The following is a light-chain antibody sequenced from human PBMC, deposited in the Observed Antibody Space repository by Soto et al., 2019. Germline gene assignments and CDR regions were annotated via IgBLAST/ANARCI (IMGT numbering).Light chain of an antibody. V-gene: IGKV1-39*01. CDR1: QSISSY. CDR2: AAS. CDR3: QQSYSTSIT. Sequence: DIQMTQSPSSLSASIGDRVTITCRASQSISSYLNWYHQRPGKAPKLLIYAASSLQRGVPSRFSGSGSGTDFTLTITCLQPEDFATYYCQQSYSTSITFGQGTRLEIK. J-gene: IGKJ5*01.